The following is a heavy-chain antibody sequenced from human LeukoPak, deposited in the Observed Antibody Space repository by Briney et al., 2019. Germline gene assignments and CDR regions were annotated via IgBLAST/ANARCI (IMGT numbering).Heavy chain of an antibody. CDR1: GFTFSSYA. D-gene: IGHD3-10*01. V-gene: IGHV3-7*01. J-gene: IGHJ3*02. Sequence: GGSLRRSCAASGFTFSSYAMSWVRQAPGKGLEWVANIKQDESEKYYADSVKGRFSVSRDNGKSSLYLQMNSLRAEDTAVYYCARDREEMVRAPYAFGIWGQGTMVTVSS. CDR2: IKQDESEK. CDR3: ARDREEMVRAPYAFGI.